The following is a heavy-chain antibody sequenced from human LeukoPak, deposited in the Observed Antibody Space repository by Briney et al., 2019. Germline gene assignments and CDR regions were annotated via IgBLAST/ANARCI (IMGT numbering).Heavy chain of an antibody. D-gene: IGHD2-2*01. CDR2: VWYDGSDE. Sequence: GGSLRLSCAASGFSLSNYGMHWVRQAPGKGLEWVAVVWYDGSDEYFADSVKGRFAISRDNAKNSLYLQMNSLRAEDTAVYYCARARGSSSWPLFDYWGQGTLVTVSS. J-gene: IGHJ4*02. CDR3: ARARGSSSWPLFDY. V-gene: IGHV3-33*01. CDR1: GFSLSNYG.